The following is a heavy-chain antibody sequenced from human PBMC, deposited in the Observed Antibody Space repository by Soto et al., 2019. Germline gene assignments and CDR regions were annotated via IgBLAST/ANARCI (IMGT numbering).Heavy chain of an antibody. CDR3: ARGVPDNVVLKYFYAMDV. D-gene: IGHD3-16*01. J-gene: IGHJ6*02. V-gene: IGHV1-69*12. CDR2: IIPIFGTA. CDR1: GGTFSSNA. Sequence: QVQLVQSGAEVKKPRSSVKVSCKASGGTFSSNAISWVRQAPGQGLEWMGGIIPIFGTANYAQKFQGRVTITANESTSTAYMELSSLRSEDTAVYYCARGVPDNVVLKYFYAMDVWGQGTTVTVSS.